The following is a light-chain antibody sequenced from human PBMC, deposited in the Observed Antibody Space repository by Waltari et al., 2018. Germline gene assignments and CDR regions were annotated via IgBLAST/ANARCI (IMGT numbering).Light chain of an antibody. CDR3: QYYGDSPFT. J-gene: IGKJ3*01. CDR2: GAS. V-gene: IGKV3-20*01. CDR1: KSFGNND. Sequence: EIVLTQSPVTLSMSPGDSATLPCRASKSFGNNDLAWYQQKPGKAPRLLMYGASSRATGIPDRFSGSGSGTDFTLTISRLEPEDFAVYFCQYYGDSPFTFGPGTKVDLK.